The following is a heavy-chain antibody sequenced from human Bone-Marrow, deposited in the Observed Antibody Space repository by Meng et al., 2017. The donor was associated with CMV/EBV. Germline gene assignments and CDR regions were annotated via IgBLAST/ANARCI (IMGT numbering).Heavy chain of an antibody. CDR2: IRYDGSNK. J-gene: IGHJ6*02. CDR3: AAPSPDAILWFGESQPGMDV. Sequence: GESLKISCAASGFTFSSYGMHWVRQAPGKGLEWVAFIRYDGSNKDYADSVKGRFTISRANSKNMLYLQMHSLRAEDTAVYYCAAPSPDAILWFGESQPGMDVWGQGTTVTVSS. CDR1: GFTFSSYG. D-gene: IGHD3-10*01. V-gene: IGHV3-30*02.